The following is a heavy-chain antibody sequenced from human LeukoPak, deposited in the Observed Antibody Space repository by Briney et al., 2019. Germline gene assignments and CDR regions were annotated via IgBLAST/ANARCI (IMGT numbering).Heavy chain of an antibody. CDR3: ARHHYDFWSGYSNWFDP. D-gene: IGHD3-3*01. CDR2: IYHSGST. V-gene: IGHV4-38-2*01. CDR1: GYSISSGYY. Sequence: SETLSLTCAVSGYSISSGYYWGWIGQPPGKGLEWIGSIYHSGSTYYNPSLKSRVTISIVTSKNQFSLKLSSVTAADTAVYHCARHHYDFWSGYSNWFDPWGQGTLVTVSS. J-gene: IGHJ5*02.